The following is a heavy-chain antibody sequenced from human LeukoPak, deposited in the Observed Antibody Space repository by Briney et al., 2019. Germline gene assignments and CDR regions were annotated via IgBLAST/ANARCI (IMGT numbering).Heavy chain of an antibody. V-gene: IGHV3-7*01. CDR3: XREXRSGYNSRWFDY. CDR1: GFSVSSNY. CDR2: IKQDGREK. D-gene: IGHD6-19*01. Sequence: GSLXLXCAASGFSVSSNYVSWVRQAPGKGLEWVANIKQDGREKWYVDSVKGRFTISRDNAKNSLYLKMNSLRVEDTAVYYYXREXRSGYNSRWFDYWGQGTLVTVSS. J-gene: IGHJ5*01.